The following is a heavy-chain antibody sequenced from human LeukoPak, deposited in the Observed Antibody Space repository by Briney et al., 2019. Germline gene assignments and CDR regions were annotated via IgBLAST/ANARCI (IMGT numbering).Heavy chain of an antibody. CDR3: TNGYDYSVT. V-gene: IGHV3-15*01. Sequence: GGSLRLSCAGSGFTFSNAWMSWVRQAPGKGLEWVGRIKSKPDGGTTDLAAPVKGRSTISRDNSQNTLYLQMNSLKTEDTAVYYCTNGYDYSVTWGQGTLVTVSS. CDR1: GFTFSNAW. J-gene: IGHJ4*02. CDR2: IKSKPDGGTT. D-gene: IGHD4-11*01.